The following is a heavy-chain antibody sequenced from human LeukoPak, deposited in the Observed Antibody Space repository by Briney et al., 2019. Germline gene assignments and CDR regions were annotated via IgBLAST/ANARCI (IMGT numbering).Heavy chain of an antibody. J-gene: IGHJ4*02. D-gene: IGHD4-11*01. V-gene: IGHV3-33*06. CDR3: AKDIQGGFDYTISLDS. Sequence: PGGSLRLSCAASGFMFTHHGMHWVRQAPGKGLEWVAVIWSDGSNRFYSDSVKGRFAISRDDSNDMVYLQMNGLRADDTAVYYCAKDIQGGFDYTISLDSWGQGTLVIVSS. CDR1: GFMFTHHG. CDR2: IWSDGSNR.